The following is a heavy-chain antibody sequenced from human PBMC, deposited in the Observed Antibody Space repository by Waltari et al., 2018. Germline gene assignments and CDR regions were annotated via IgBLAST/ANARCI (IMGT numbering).Heavy chain of an antibody. Sequence: QLQLQESGPGLVKPSGTLSLTCSVSGVSITSNRPYWGWIRQPPGPGLEWIGTMSYSGATYSSPSLQSRVTISRDTSKNQLSLKLGSVTAADTAVYYCATYIGASVGTAAFDVWGQGTMVTVSS. CDR2: MSYSGAT. J-gene: IGHJ3*01. CDR1: GVSITSNRPY. CDR3: ATYIGASVGTAAFDV. V-gene: IGHV4-39*01. D-gene: IGHD5-12*01.